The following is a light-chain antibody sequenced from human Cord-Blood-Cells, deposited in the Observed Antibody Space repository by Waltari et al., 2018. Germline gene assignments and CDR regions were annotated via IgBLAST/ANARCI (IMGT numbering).Light chain of an antibody. J-gene: IGKJ2*03. CDR1: QSVSSSY. CDR3: QQYGSSPVS. CDR2: GAS. Sequence: EIVLTQSPGTLSLSPGERATLSYRASQSVSSSYLAWYQQKPGQAPRLLIYGASSRATGIPDRFSGSGSGTDFTLTISRLEPEDFAVYYCQQYGSSPVSFGQGTKLEIK. V-gene: IGKV3-20*01.